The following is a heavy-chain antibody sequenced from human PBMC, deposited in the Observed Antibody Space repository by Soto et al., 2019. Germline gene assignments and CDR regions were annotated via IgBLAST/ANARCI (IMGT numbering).Heavy chain of an antibody. CDR1: GFTFSDYY. D-gene: IGHD3-9*01. Sequence: QVQLVESGGGLVKPGGSLRLSCAASGFTFSDYYMSWIRQAPGKGLEWVSYIGSSSSYTNYADSVKGRFTISRDSAKNSLYLPMNSLRAEDTAVYYCARDADILTGSDAFDIWGQGTMVTVSS. CDR2: IGSSSSYT. J-gene: IGHJ3*02. CDR3: ARDADILTGSDAFDI. V-gene: IGHV3-11*05.